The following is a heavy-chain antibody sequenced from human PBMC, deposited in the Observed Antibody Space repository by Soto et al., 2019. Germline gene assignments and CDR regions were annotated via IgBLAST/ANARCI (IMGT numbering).Heavy chain of an antibody. CDR2: INHSGST. CDR1: GGSFSGYY. CDR3: ARSARKRLWSGYQNWFDP. J-gene: IGHJ5*02. V-gene: IGHV4-34*01. Sequence: SETLSLTCAVYGGSFSGYYWSWIRQPPGKGLEWIGEINHSGSTNYNPSLKSRVTISVDTSKNQFSLKLSSVTAADTAVYYCARSARKRLWSGYQNWFDPWGQGTLVTVSS. D-gene: IGHD3-3*01.